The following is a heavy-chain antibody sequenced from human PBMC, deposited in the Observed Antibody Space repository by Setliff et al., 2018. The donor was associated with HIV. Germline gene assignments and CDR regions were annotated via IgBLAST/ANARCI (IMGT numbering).Heavy chain of an antibody. Sequence: LRLSCAAPGFTFSTYSMNWVRQAPGKGLEWVSYISSSGSTIYYADSVKGRFTISRDNAKNSLYLQMNSLRAEDTAVYYCARDSPQVRIAVTGTTGHDYWGQGTLVTVSS. J-gene: IGHJ4*02. V-gene: IGHV3-48*04. D-gene: IGHD6-19*01. CDR1: GFTFSTYS. CDR3: ARDSPQVRIAVTGTTGHDY. CDR2: ISSSGSTI.